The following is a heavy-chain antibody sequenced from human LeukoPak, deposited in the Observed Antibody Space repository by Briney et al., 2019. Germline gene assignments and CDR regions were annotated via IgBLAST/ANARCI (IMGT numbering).Heavy chain of an antibody. Sequence: SETLSLTCAVDGGSFSGFYWSWIRQPPGKGLEWIGQISPSGGTTYNPSLESRVTFSLDTSEKQFSVKVNSVTAADTAVYYCAGHGGYDFAHWGQGTLVAVSS. CDR1: GGSFSGFY. J-gene: IGHJ4*02. D-gene: IGHD3-16*01. CDR2: ISPSGGT. V-gene: IGHV4-34*01. CDR3: AGHGGYDFAH.